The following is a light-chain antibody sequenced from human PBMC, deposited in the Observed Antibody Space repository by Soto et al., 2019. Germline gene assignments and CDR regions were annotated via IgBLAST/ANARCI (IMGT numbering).Light chain of an antibody. Sequence: DIQMTQSPSSLSVSVGDRVIITCRASQSISSYLNWYQQKPGKAPKLLINTASSLQSGVPSRFSGSGSGTDFTLTISSLQPEDFAAYYCQQSFSIPYTFGQGTKLEIK. V-gene: IGKV1-39*01. CDR3: QQSFSIPYT. CDR2: TAS. J-gene: IGKJ2*01. CDR1: QSISSY.